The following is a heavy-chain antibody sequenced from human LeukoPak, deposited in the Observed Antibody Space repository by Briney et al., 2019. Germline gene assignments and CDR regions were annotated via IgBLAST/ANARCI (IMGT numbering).Heavy chain of an antibody. V-gene: IGHV3-21*01. Sequence: GGSLRLSCAASGFTFGSYSMNWVRQAPGKVLEWVSSISSSSSYIYYADSVKGRFTISRDNAKNSLYLQMNSLRAEDTAVYYCATETYYYYDSSGEDYWGQGTLVTVSS. CDR2: ISSSSSYI. D-gene: IGHD3-22*01. CDR3: ATETYYYYDSSGEDY. CDR1: GFTFGSYS. J-gene: IGHJ4*02.